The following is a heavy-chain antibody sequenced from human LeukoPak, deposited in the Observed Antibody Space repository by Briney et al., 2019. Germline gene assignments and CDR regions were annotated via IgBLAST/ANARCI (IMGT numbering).Heavy chain of an antibody. J-gene: IGHJ3*02. D-gene: IGHD2-2*02. CDR3: AKPAGRDIVVVPAPIGAFNI. CDR1: GFTFSSYA. V-gene: IGHV3-23*01. Sequence: GGSLRLSCEASGFTFSSYAMSWVRQAPGKGLERVSGISGSGGSTYYADSVKGRFTLSRDNSKNTLYLQMSSLRAEDAAVYYRAKPAGRDIVVVPAPIGAFNIWGQGTMVTVSS. CDR2: ISGSGGST.